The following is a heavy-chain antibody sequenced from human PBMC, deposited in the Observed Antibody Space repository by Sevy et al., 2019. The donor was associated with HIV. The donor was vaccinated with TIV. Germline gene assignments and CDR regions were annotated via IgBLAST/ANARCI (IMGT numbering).Heavy chain of an antibody. CDR1: GFTFSVYW. CDR2: IKGDGKDK. J-gene: IGHJ4*02. D-gene: IGHD3-16*01. Sequence: GGSLRLSCAASGFTFSVYWMNWVRQAPGKGLEWVANIKGDGKDKHYVDSVEGRFTISRDNGKNLLYLQMNSLRVEDTAVYYCAHETIGRFDSWGQGTLVTVSS. V-gene: IGHV3-7*01. CDR3: AHETIGRFDS.